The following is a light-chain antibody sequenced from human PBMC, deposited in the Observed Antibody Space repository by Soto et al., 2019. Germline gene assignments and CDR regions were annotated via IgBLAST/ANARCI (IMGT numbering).Light chain of an antibody. CDR2: RNN. CDR1: ISFFDLNT. CDR3: AIWNGGTVL. J-gene: IGLJ2*01. V-gene: IGLV1-44*01. Sequence: QSVLTQPPSASGTLGQTITISCSGRISFFDLNTVNWYQHVPGRAPKVLIYRNNERPSGVPDRFSGSKSGNSASLAISGLQSDDGAVYFCAIWNGGTVLFGAGTKVTVL.